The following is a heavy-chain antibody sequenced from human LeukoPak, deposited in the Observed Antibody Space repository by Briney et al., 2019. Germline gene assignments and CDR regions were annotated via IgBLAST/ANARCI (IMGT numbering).Heavy chain of an antibody. J-gene: IGHJ6*02. CDR3: ARDTYYYDSSGYASEYGMDV. V-gene: IGHV1-8*01. Sequence: ASVKVSCKASGYTFTSYDINWVRQATGQGLEWMGWMNPNSGNTGYAQKFQGRVTMTTDTSTSTAYMELRSLRSDDTAVYYCARDTYYYDSSGYASEYGMDVWGQGTTVTVSS. D-gene: IGHD3-22*01. CDR2: MNPNSGNT. CDR1: GYTFTSYD.